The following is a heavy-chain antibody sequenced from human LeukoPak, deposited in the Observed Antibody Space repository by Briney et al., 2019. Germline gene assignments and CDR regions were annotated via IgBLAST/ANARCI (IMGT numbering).Heavy chain of an antibody. CDR1: GFTFDDYA. CDR2: IIWNSRNA. Sequence: GGSLRLSCAASGFTFDDYAMHWVRQAPGKGLEWVSGIIWNSRNATYAYAVKGRFTISRDNAKNSLYLRMNSLRAEATALYHCARVPRGYYASGGYYWFDYWGQGTLVTVSS. CDR3: ARVPRGYYASGGYYWFDY. D-gene: IGHD3-22*01. V-gene: IGHV3-9*01. J-gene: IGHJ4*02.